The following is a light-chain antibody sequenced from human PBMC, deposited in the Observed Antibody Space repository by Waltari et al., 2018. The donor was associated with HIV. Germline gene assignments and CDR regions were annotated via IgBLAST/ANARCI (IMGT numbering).Light chain of an antibody. V-gene: IGKV1-33*01. Sequence: DIQMTQSPSSLSASVGDRVTITCQASQDISNYLNWYQQTPGKAPKLLIYDAVNLETGVPSRFSGSGSGTNFILTINSLQPEDSATYYCQQFDLLPWTFGQGTKVEIK. J-gene: IGKJ1*01. CDR3: QQFDLLPWT. CDR2: DAV. CDR1: QDISNY.